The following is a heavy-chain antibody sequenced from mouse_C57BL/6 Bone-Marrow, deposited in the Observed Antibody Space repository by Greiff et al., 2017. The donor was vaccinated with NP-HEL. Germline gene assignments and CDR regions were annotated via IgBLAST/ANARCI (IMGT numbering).Heavy chain of an antibody. V-gene: IGHV14-3*01. J-gene: IGHJ1*03. CDR1: GFNIKNTY. D-gene: IGHD2-1*01. CDR2: IDPANGNT. Sequence: VQLQQSVAELVRPGASVKLSCTASGFNIKNTYMPWVKQRPEQGLEWIGRIDPANGNTKYAPKFQGKATITADTSSNTAYLQLSSLTSEDTAIYYCARGENDGKGEYFDVWGTGTTVTVSS. CDR3: ARGENDGKGEYFDV.